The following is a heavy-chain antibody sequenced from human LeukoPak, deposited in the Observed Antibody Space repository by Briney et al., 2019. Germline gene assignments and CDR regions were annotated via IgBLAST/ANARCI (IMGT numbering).Heavy chain of an antibody. CDR3: AKDVASGSSSWYYFDY. V-gene: IGHV3-23*01. CDR2: ISGSGGST. CDR1: GFTFSSYA. J-gene: IGHJ4*02. Sequence: GGSLRLSCAASGFTFSSYAMSWVRQAPGKGLEWVSAISGSGGSTYYADSVKGRFTISRDNSKNTLYLQMNSLRAEDTAVYYCAKDVASGSSSWYYFDYWGQGTLVTVSS. D-gene: IGHD6-13*01.